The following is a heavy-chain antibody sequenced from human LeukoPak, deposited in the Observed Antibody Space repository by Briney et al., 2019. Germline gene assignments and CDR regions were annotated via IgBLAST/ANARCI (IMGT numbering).Heavy chain of an antibody. Sequence: ASVKVSCKASGYIFTASYIHWVRQAPGQGLERMGWINPHSGGTNYAQKFQGRVTMTRDTSISTAYMELSRLRSDDTAVYYCARFCSSSSCPFDYWGQGTLVTVSS. CDR2: INPHSGGT. D-gene: IGHD2-2*01. CDR1: GYIFTASY. J-gene: IGHJ4*02. CDR3: ARFCSSSSCPFDY. V-gene: IGHV1-2*02.